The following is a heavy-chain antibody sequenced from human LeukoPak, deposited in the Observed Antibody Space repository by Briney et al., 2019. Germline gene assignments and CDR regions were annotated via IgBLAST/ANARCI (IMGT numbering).Heavy chain of an antibody. Sequence: ASVKVSCKASGYTCTSYYMHWVRQATGQGLEWMGIINPSGGSTSYAQKFQGRVTMARDTSTSTVYMELSSLRSEDTAVYYCARGYSYGHFDYWGQGTLVTVSS. CDR2: INPSGGST. D-gene: IGHD5-18*01. CDR1: GYTCTSYY. CDR3: ARGYSYGHFDY. J-gene: IGHJ4*02. V-gene: IGHV1-46*01.